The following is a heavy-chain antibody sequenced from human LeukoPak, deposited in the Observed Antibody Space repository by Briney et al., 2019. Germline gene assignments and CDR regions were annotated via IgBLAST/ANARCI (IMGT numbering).Heavy chain of an antibody. CDR1: GGSISSYY. Sequence: SETLSLTCTVSGGSISSYYWSWIRQPPGKGLEWIGYIYYSGSTNYNPSLKSRVTISVDTSKNQFSLKLSSVTAADTAVYYCARDLTSMIEFDYWGQGTLVTVSS. V-gene: IGHV4-59*08. CDR3: ARDLTSMIEFDY. D-gene: IGHD3-22*01. CDR2: IYYSGST. J-gene: IGHJ4*02.